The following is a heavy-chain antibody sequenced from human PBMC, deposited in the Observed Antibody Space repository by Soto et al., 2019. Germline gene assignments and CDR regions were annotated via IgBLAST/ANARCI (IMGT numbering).Heavy chain of an antibody. D-gene: IGHD3-22*01. Sequence: SVKVSCKASGGTFSSYAISWVRQAPGQGLEWMGGIIPIFGTANYAQKFQGRVTITADESTSTAYMELSSLRSEDTAVYYCARLGLDYYDSSGYPDSDDYWGQGTLVTVSS. CDR1: GGTFSSYA. CDR2: IIPIFGTA. V-gene: IGHV1-69*13. J-gene: IGHJ4*02. CDR3: ARLGLDYYDSSGYPDSDDY.